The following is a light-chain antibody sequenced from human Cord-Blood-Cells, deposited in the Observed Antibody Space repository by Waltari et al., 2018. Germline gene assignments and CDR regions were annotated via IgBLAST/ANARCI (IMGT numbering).Light chain of an antibody. CDR3: QQSYSTPRT. Sequence: DIQMTQSPSSLSAPVGASVTITCRASQSISSSLNWYQQKPGKAPKLLIYAASSLQSGVPSRFSGSGSGTDFTLTISSLQPEDFATYYCQQSYSTPRTFGQGTKVEIK. CDR2: AAS. V-gene: IGKV1-39*01. CDR1: QSISSS. J-gene: IGKJ1*01.